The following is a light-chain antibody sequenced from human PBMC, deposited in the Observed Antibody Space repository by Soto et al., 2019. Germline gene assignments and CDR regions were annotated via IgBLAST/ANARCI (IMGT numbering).Light chain of an antibody. CDR3: QQYSNWHRT. CDR2: GAS. J-gene: IGKJ1*01. CDR1: QSVSSN. V-gene: IGKV3-15*01. Sequence: EIVMTQSPATLSVSPGERATLSCRASQSVSSNLGWYQQKPGQAPRLLIYGASTRATGIPARFSGSGSGTEFTLTISSLQSEDFAVYYCQQYSNWHRTFGQGTKVDIK.